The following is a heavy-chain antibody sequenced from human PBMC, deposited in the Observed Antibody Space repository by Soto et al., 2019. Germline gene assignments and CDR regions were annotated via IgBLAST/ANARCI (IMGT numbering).Heavy chain of an antibody. CDR3: ARSSALHLGELSDFDY. CDR1: GYTFTSYG. CDR2: ISAYNGNT. D-gene: IGHD3-16*02. J-gene: IGHJ4*02. V-gene: IGHV1-18*01. Sequence: GASVKVSCKASGYTFTSYGISWVRQAPGQGLEWMGWISAYNGNTNYAQKLQGRVTMTTDTSTSTAYMELRSLRSDDTAVYYCARSSALHLGELSDFDYWGQGTLVTVSS.